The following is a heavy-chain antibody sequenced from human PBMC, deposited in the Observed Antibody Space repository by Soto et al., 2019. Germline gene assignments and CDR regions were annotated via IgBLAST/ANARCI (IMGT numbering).Heavy chain of an antibody. CDR1: GYTFTSYG. V-gene: IGHV1-18*01. CDR3: ARGIGGYFGVDYSYGMDV. D-gene: IGHD3-16*01. Sequence: QVQLVQSGAEVKKPGASVKVSCKASGYTFTSYGISWVRQAPGQGLEWMGWISPYNGNTNYAQKRHSSAAMTTGTSTSTAYMELRSLRSDDTAVYYCARGIGGYFGVDYSYGMDVWGQGTTVTVSS. CDR2: ISPYNGNT. J-gene: IGHJ6*02.